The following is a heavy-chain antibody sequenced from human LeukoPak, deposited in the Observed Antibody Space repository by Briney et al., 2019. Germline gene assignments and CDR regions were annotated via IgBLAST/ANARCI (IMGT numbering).Heavy chain of an antibody. D-gene: IGHD5-12*01. V-gene: IGHV3-21*05. CDR2: IDSIGPYT. CDR3: ARDSGRSGSLDY. Sequence: GGSLRLSCAAPGFTFTTDATKWGRQAPGKGVEGVLHIDSIGPYTLYARSVKGRFTISRDNAKNSLYLQVSSLRAEDPAGYYCARDSGRSGSLDYWGQGTLVTVSS. CDR1: GFTFTTDA. J-gene: IGHJ4*02.